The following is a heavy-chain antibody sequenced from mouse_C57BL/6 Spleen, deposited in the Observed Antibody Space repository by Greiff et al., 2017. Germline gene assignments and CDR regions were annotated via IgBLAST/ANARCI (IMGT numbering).Heavy chain of an antibody. CDR2: IDPETGGT. V-gene: IGHV1-15*01. J-gene: IGHJ1*03. CDR3: TGYWYFDV. Sequence: SGAELVRPGASVTLSCKASGYTFTDYEMHWVKQTPVPGLEWIGAIDPETGGTAYNQKFKGKAILTADKSSSTAYMERRSLTSEDSSVYYCTGYWYFDVWGTGTTVTVSA. CDR1: GYTFTDYE.